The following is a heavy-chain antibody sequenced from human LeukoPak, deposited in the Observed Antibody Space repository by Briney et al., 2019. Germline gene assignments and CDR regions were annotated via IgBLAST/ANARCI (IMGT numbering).Heavy chain of an antibody. CDR2: INPNSGGT. J-gene: IGHJ3*02. V-gene: IGHV1-2*02. D-gene: IGHD3-3*01. CDR3: ARDPPLRFLEWLAFDI. CDR1: GYTFTSYG. Sequence: ASVTVSCKASGYTFTSYGISWVRQAPGQGLEWMGWINPNSGGTNYAQKFQGRVTMTRDTSISTAYMELSRLRSDDTAVYYCARDPPLRFLEWLAFDIWGQGTMVTVSS.